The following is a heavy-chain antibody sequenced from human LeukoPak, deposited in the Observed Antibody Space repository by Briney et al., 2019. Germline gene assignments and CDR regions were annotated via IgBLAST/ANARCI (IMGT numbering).Heavy chain of an antibody. J-gene: IGHJ4*02. CDR1: GFTFSSHS. CDR3: ARDHRGSNY. D-gene: IGHD3-10*01. Sequence: KAGGSLRLSCAASGFTFSSHSMNWVRQAPGKGLEWVSSISGTSTYIYYADSVKGRFTISRDNAKNSLYLQMNSLRAEDTAVYYCARDHRGSNYWGQGTLVTVSS. CDR2: ISGTSTYI. V-gene: IGHV3-21*01.